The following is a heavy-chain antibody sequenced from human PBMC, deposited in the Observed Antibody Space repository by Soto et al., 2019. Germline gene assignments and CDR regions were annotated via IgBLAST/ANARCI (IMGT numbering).Heavy chain of an antibody. Sequence: SEPLSLTCTVSGGSVSSGSYYWSWIRQPPGKGLEWIGYIYYSGSTNYNPSLKSRVTISVDTSKNQFSLKPSSVTAADTAVYYCARLLPDDSSGYVGFAYWGQGTLVIVSS. CDR3: ARLLPDDSSGYVGFAY. V-gene: IGHV4-61*01. CDR2: IYYSGST. D-gene: IGHD3-22*01. J-gene: IGHJ4*02. CDR1: GGSVSSGSYY.